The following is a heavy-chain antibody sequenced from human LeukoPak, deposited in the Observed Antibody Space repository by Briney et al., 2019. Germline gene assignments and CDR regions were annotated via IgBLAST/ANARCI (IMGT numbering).Heavy chain of an antibody. D-gene: IGHD4-17*01. Sequence: PGGSLRLSCAASGFTFDDYAMHWVRKVPGKGLEWVSGVSWNSGSIGYADSVKGRFTISRDNAKNSLYLQMNSLRAEDTALYYRTKDIDGDYRFGVDFWGQGTLVTVSS. J-gene: IGHJ4*02. CDR2: VSWNSGSI. V-gene: IGHV3-9*01. CDR1: GFTFDDYA. CDR3: TKDIDGDYRFGVDF.